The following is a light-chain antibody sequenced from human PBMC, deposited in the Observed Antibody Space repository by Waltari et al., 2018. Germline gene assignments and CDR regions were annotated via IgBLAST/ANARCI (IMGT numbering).Light chain of an antibody. V-gene: IGLV1-44*01. J-gene: IGLJ3*02. CDR3: ATWDDSLDGPV. CDR2: SSH. Sequence: QSVLTQPPSASGTPGQRVNISCSGGRSNIGSNPVVWYRQVPGTAPKLLIHSSHQRPSGVPDRFSGSKSGTSASLDISGLQAEDEVDYFCATWDDSLDGPVCGGGTKLTVL. CDR1: RSNIGSNP.